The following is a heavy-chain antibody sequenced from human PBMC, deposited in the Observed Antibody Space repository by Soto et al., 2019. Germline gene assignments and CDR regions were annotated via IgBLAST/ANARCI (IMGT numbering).Heavy chain of an antibody. D-gene: IGHD2-2*01. V-gene: IGHV3-30-3*01. Sequence: GGSLRLSCAASGFTFSSYAMHWVRQAPGKGLEWVAVISYDGSNKYYADSVKGRFTISRDNSKNTPYLQMNSLRAEDTAVYYCARGGFVVVPAANYYFDYWGQGTLVTVSS. CDR1: GFTFSSYA. CDR3: ARGGFVVVPAANYYFDY. J-gene: IGHJ4*02. CDR2: ISYDGSNK.